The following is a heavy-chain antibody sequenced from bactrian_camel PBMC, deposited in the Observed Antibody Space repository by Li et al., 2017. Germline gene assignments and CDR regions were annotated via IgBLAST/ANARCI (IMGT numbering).Heavy chain of an antibody. CDR2: IDSDQST. D-gene: IGHD2*01. CDR3: AARGDVYCSGGFLVARYNS. CDR1: SYTWRDTC. J-gene: IGHJ4*01. V-gene: IGHV3S53*01. Sequence: HVQLVESGGGSVQAGGSLRLSCVGTSYTWRDTCMAWFRQAPGKEREGIAAIDSDQSTSYADSVQGRFTISKDNANNTLYLQMNNLKPEDTARYYCAARGDVYCSGGFLVARYNSWGHGPQATVS.